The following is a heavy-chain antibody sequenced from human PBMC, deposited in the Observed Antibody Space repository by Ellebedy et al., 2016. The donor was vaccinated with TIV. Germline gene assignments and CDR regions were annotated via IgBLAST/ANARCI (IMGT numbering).Heavy chain of an antibody. CDR3: ARDAADSGGKFDY. CDR1: GLTFRNYA. J-gene: IGHJ4*02. V-gene: IGHV3-23*03. CDR2: IYSGADGGDT. D-gene: IGHD4-23*01. Sequence: PGGSLRLSCSASGLTFRNYAMHWVRQAPGKGLEWVSVIYSGADGGDTYYADSVKARFTISRDNSTNTLYLQMNSLRAEDTAVYYCARDAADSGGKFDYWGQGALVTVSS.